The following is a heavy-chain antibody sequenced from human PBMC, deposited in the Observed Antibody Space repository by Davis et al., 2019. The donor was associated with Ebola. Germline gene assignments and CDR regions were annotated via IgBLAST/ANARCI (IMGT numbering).Heavy chain of an antibody. D-gene: IGHD6-13*01. CDR3: ARGSAAGVYFDY. CDR1: GGSISGDY. J-gene: IGHJ4*02. V-gene: IGHV4-59*01. Sequence: MPSETLSLTCTVSGGSISGDYWSWIRQPPGKGLEWIGYIYYSGSTNYNPSLKSRVTISVDTSKNQFSLKLSSVTAADTAVYYCARGSAAGVYFDYWGQGTLVTVSS. CDR2: IYYSGST.